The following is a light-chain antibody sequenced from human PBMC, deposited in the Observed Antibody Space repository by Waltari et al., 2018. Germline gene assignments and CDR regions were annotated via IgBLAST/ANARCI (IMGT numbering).Light chain of an antibody. CDR3: QQRRSWPLT. Sequence: EIVFTQSPATLSLSPGERATLSCRASHSVDWYLAWYQQRPGQPPRLLIYDTSNRAPGIPARFSGSGSDTDFTLTISSLEPEDFAVYYCQQRRSWPLTFGGGTKVEIE. J-gene: IGKJ4*01. V-gene: IGKV3-11*01. CDR2: DTS. CDR1: HSVDWY.